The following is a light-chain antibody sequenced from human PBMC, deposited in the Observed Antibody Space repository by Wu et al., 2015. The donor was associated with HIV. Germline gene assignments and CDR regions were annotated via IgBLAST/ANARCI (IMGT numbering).Light chain of an antibody. V-gene: IGKV3-11*01. CDR1: QSVSDY. CDR2: DAS. CDR3: QQRSNWPLT. J-gene: IGKJ4*01. Sequence: EVVLTQSPATLSLSPGERATLSCRASQSVSDYLAWYQRKPGQAPRLLIYDASTRASGVPARFSGSGSATDFTLTISSLEPEDFALYYCQQRSNWPLTFGGGTKVEIK.